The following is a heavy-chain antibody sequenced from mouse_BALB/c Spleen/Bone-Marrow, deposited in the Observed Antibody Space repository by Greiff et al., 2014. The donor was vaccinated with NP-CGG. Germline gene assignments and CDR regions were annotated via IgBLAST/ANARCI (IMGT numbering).Heavy chain of an antibody. CDR1: GFTFTVYY. J-gene: IGHJ1*01. V-gene: IGHV7-3*02. D-gene: IGHD2-4*01. CDR3: AREIINDYHWYFDV. CDR2: IRNKANGYTT. Sequence: DVMLVESGGGLVQPGGSLRLSCATSGFTFTVYYMSWVRQPPGKALEWLGFIRNKANGYTTECSASVKGRFTISRDNSQSILYLQMNTLRAEDSATYYCAREIINDYHWYFDVWGAGTTVTVSS.